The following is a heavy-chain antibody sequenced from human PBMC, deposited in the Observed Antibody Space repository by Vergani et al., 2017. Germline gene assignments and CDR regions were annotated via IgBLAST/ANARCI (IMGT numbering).Heavy chain of an antibody. CDR3: ARVLVVVAASSKKLGFWFDA. J-gene: IGHJ5*02. D-gene: IGHD2-15*01. V-gene: IGHV3-7*03. Sequence: EVQLVESGGGLVQPGGSLRLSCAASGFTFSSYWMSWVRQAPGKGLEWVANIKQDGSEKYYVDSVKGRFTISRDNAKNSLYLQMNSLRAEDTAVYYCARVLVVVAASSKKLGFWFDAWGQGTLVTVSS. CDR2: IKQDGSEK. CDR1: GFTFSSYW.